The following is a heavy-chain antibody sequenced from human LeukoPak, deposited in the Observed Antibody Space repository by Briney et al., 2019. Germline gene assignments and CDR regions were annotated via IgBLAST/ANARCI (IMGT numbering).Heavy chain of an antibody. Sequence: GSLRLSCAASGFTFSSSGMSWVRQPPGKGLEWIGEINHSGSTNYNPSLKSRVTISVDTSKNQFSLKLSSVTAADTAVYYCATEKDWGQGTLVTVSS. CDR3: ATEKD. CDR2: INHSGST. CDR1: GFTFSSSG. V-gene: IGHV4-34*01. J-gene: IGHJ4*02.